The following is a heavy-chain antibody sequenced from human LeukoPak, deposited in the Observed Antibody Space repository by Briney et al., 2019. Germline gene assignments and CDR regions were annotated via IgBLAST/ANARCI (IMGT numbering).Heavy chain of an antibody. Sequence: GGSLRLSCVASGFTFSSYWMTWVRQAPGKGLEWVAVISYDGSNKYYADSVKGRFTTSRDNSKNTLYLQMNSLRAEDTAVYYCAELGITMIGGVWGKGTTVTISS. J-gene: IGHJ6*04. CDR2: ISYDGSNK. D-gene: IGHD3-10*02. CDR3: AELGITMIGGV. CDR1: GFTFSSYW. V-gene: IGHV3-30*18.